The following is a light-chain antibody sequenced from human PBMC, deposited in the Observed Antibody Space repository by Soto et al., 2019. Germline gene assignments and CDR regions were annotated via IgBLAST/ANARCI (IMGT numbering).Light chain of an antibody. CDR2: GAS. V-gene: IGKV3-20*01. J-gene: IGKJ5*01. Sequence: EIVLTQSPGTLSLSPGERATLSCRASQSVSSNSLAWYHQKPGQPPRLLMYGASSRATGIPDRFSGSGSGTDFTLTISSLQPEDFATYYCQQANSFPITFGQGTRLEIK. CDR3: QQANSFPIT. CDR1: QSVSSNS.